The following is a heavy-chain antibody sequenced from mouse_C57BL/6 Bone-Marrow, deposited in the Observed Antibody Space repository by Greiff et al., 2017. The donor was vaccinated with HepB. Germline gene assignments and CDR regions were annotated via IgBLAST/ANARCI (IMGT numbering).Heavy chain of an antibody. D-gene: IGHD2-3*01. Sequence: QVQLKQPGAELVRPGTSVKLSCKASGYTFTSYWMHWVKQRPGQGLEWIGVIDPSDSYTNYNQKFKGKATLTVDTSSSTAYMQLSSLTSEDSAVYYCASRGWPHFDYWGQGTTLTVSS. CDR1: GYTFTSYW. CDR2: IDPSDSYT. J-gene: IGHJ2*01. CDR3: ASRGWPHFDY. V-gene: IGHV1-59*01.